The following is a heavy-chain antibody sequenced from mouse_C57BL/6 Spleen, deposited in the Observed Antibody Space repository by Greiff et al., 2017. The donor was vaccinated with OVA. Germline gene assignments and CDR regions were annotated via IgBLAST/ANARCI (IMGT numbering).Heavy chain of an antibody. Sequence: VQLQQSGPELVKPGASVKISCKASGYTFTDYYMNWVKQSHGKSLEWIGDINPNNGGTSYNQKFKGKATLTVDKSSSTAYMELRSLTSEDSAVYYCARSPYYGSSYGNYFDYWGQGTTLTVSS. D-gene: IGHD1-1*01. J-gene: IGHJ2*01. V-gene: IGHV1-26*01. CDR2: INPNNGGT. CDR3: ARSPYYGSSYGNYFDY. CDR1: GYTFTDYY.